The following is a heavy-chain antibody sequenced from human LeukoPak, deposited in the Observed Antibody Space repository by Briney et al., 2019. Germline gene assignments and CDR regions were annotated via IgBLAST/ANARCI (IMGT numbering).Heavy chain of an antibody. CDR3: ARNISPQTPPLEFHNFFDP. CDR1: GDSISGNNYY. V-gene: IGHV4-39*01. J-gene: IGHJ5*02. CDR2: IYYSGST. Sequence: KPSETLSLTCTVSGDSISGNNYYWGWIRQPPGKGLEWIGSIYYSGSTHYNPSLKSRLTFYVDQSQNQLSLKLTFVNAADTGVYSCARNISPQTPPLEFHNFFDPWGQGTLVTVSS. D-gene: IGHD5-24*01.